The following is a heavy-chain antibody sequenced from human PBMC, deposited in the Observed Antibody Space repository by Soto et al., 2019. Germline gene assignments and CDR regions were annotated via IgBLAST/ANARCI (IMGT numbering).Heavy chain of an antibody. CDR3: ARGYDFWSGYYYPYGMDV. CDR1: GFTFSSYA. V-gene: IGHV3-30-3*01. CDR2: ISYDGSNK. Sequence: PGGSLRLSCAASGFTFSSYAMHWVRQAPGKGLEWVAVISYDGSNKNHADTVKGRFTISRDNSKNTLYLQMNSLRAEDTAVYYCARGYDFWSGYYYPYGMDVWGQGTTVTVSS. J-gene: IGHJ6*02. D-gene: IGHD3-3*01.